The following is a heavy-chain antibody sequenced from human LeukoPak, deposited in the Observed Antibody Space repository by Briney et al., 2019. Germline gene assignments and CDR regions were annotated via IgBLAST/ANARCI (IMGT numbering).Heavy chain of an antibody. CDR1: GSTFTSYS. J-gene: IGHJ4*02. D-gene: IGHD1-26*01. Sequence: GGSLRLSCAASGSTFTSYSMNWVRQAPGKGLEWVSTISGGGGSTYYADSVKGRFTISRDNSKNTLYLQVNSLRAEDTAVYYCAKGGKWDVTPFDYWGQGTLVTVSS. CDR2: ISGGGGST. CDR3: AKGGKWDVTPFDY. V-gene: IGHV3-23*01.